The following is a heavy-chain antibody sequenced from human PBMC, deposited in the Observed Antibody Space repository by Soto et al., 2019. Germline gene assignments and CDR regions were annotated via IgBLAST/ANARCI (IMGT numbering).Heavy chain of an antibody. V-gene: IGHV1-18*01. CDR2: ISAYTDDP. Sequence: QGQLVQSGVEVKKPGASVKVSCSASGNTFTNFGVTWVRQAPGQGLEWMGWISAYTDDPSYAHKCQGTFTISIDTYTSTACVDLRSLTSDHTAVYYCAGVIPRAESWFHPWGQATLVTVSS. D-gene: IGHD2-2*01. J-gene: IGHJ5*01. CDR1: GNTFTNFG. CDR3: AGVIPRAESWFHP.